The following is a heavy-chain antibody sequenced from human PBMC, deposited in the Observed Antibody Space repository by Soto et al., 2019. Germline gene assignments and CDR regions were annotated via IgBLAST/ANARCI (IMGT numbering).Heavy chain of an antibody. V-gene: IGHV5-51*01. Sequence: GESLKISCKGSGYSFTNYWIVWVRQMPGKGLEWMGIIYPGDSDTRYSPSFQGQVTISADKSISTAYLQWSSLKASDTAMYYCARHDYGDYYGMDVWGQGTTVTVSS. CDR1: GYSFTNYW. CDR3: ARHDYGDYYGMDV. CDR2: IYPGDSDT. D-gene: IGHD4-17*01. J-gene: IGHJ6*02.